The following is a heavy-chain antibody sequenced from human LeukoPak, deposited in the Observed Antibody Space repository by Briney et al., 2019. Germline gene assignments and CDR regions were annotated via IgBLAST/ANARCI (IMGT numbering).Heavy chain of an antibody. CDR1: GGSISSYY. J-gene: IGHJ5*02. V-gene: IGHV4-59*08. CDR3: ARHFSGSYYWFDP. D-gene: IGHD1-26*01. CDR2: IYYTGST. Sequence: PLETLSLTCTVSGGSISSYYWRWIRQTPGKGLEWIGFIYYTGSTNYNPSLKSRVTISVDTSNNQFSLNLSSVTAADTAFYYCARHFSGSYYWFDPWGQGTLVSVSS.